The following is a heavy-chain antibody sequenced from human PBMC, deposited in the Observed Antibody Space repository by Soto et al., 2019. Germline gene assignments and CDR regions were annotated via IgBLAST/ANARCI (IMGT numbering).Heavy chain of an antibody. CDR1: VFSLSVYGVR. CDR2: IPWNDDK. D-gene: IGHD3-22*01. V-gene: IGHV2-5*01. J-gene: IGHJ5*02. CDR3: AHTKDSSGFFTS. Sequence: GPPLLNPTQPLTLTCRFSVFSLSVYGVRVISFRQPPGATLEWLALIPWNDDKRYSPYLKSRLTITKDTSKNQVVLTLTNLDPMDTCTYFCAHTKDSSGFFTSWGQGILVTVSS.